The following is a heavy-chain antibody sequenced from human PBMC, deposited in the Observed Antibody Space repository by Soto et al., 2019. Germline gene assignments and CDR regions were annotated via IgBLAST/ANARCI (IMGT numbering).Heavy chain of an antibody. CDR3: AATTWMQASHYAMDV. CDR2: IVVGSGHT. V-gene: IGHV1-58*02. CDR1: GFTLTNSA. J-gene: IGHJ6*04. D-gene: IGHD5-18*01. Sequence: HMQLVQSGPEVRKPGTSVKVSCKASGFTLTNSAMQWVRQARGQRLEWIGWIVVGSGHTNYAQKFQKRVTITRDMSTSTTYVELSSLTSEDTAVYYCAATTWMQASHYAMDVGGKGTTVTVSS.